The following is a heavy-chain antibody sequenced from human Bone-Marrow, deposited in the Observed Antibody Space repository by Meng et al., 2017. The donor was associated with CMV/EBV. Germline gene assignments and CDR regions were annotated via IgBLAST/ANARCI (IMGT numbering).Heavy chain of an antibody. Sequence: GGSLRLSCAASGFTFGNNNMNWVRQAPGKGLEWVSSISSSSTYIYYADSVKGRFTISRDNAKNSLYLQMNSLRAEDTAVYYCARDVVVIPAAIYYGMDVWGQGPTVTVSS. CDR2: ISSSSTYI. CDR3: ARDVVVIPAAIYYGMDV. D-gene: IGHD2-2*01. J-gene: IGHJ6*02. CDR1: GFTFGNNN. V-gene: IGHV3-21*01.